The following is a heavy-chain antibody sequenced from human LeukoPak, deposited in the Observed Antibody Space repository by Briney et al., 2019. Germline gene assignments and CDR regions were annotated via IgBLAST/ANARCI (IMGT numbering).Heavy chain of an antibody. Sequence: ASVKVSCKASGYTFTSYDINWVRQATGQGLEWMGWMNPNSGNTGYAQKFQGRVTITRNTSISTAYMELSSLRSEDTAVYYCARQDIVVVPAAIGDRSYYYYYMDVWGKGTTVTVSS. J-gene: IGHJ6*03. D-gene: IGHD2-2*01. V-gene: IGHV1-8*03. CDR1: GYTFTSYD. CDR3: ARQDIVVVPAAIGDRSYYYYYMDV. CDR2: MNPNSGNT.